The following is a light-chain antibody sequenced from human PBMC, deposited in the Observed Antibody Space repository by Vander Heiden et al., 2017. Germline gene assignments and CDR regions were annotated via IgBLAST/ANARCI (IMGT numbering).Light chain of an antibody. J-gene: IGLJ2*01. CDR2: QDT. CDR3: QAWDSGNFV. CDR1: KLGDKY. Sequence: SYELTQPPSVSVSPGQTASITCSGDKLGDKYACWYQQKPGQSPVLVIYQDTKRPSGIPERFSGSNSGNTATLTISGTQAMDEADYYCQAWDSGNFVFGGGTKLTVL. V-gene: IGLV3-1*01.